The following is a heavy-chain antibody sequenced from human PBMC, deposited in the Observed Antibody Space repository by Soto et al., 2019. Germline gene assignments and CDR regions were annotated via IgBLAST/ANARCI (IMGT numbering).Heavy chain of an antibody. CDR3: ARVISGSRVRINWFDP. CDR2: IYYSGST. J-gene: IGHJ5*02. Sequence: SDTLSLTCTVSGGSISSGGYYWSWIRQHPGKGLEWIGYIYYSGSTYYNPSLKSRVTISVDTSKNQFSLKLSSVTAADTAVYYCARVISGSRVRINWFDPWGQGTLVTVSS. D-gene: IGHD2-15*01. CDR1: GGSISSGGYY. V-gene: IGHV4-31*03.